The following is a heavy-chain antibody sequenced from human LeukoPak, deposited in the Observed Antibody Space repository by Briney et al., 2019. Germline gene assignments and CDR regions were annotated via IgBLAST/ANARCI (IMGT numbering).Heavy chain of an antibody. CDR3: AREGGLRYFDWLFDYFDY. D-gene: IGHD3-9*01. J-gene: IGHJ4*02. CDR1: GGSITNYY. CDR2: IYYSGST. V-gene: IGHV4-59*12. Sequence: SETLSLTCTVSGGSITNYYWSWIRQPPGKGLEWIGYIYYSGSTRYKSSLKSRVTISVDTSKNQFSLKLSSVTAADTAVYYCAREGGLRYFDWLFDYFDYWGQGTLVTVSS.